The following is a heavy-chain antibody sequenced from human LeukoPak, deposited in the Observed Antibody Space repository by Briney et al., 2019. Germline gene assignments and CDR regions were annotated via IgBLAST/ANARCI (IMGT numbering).Heavy chain of an antibody. Sequence: PGGSLRLSCAASGFTFSSYAMSWVRQAPGKGPEWVSGISGSGGSTYYADSVKGRFTISRDNSKNTLYLQMNSLRAEDTAVYYCAKGGTLAFRIFDYWGQGTLVTVSS. CDR3: AKGGTLAFRIFDY. CDR1: GFTFSSYA. CDR2: ISGSGGST. V-gene: IGHV3-23*01. D-gene: IGHD3-3*02. J-gene: IGHJ4*02.